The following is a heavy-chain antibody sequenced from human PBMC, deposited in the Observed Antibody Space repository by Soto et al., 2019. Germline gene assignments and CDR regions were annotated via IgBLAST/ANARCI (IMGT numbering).Heavy chain of an antibody. CDR3: ARARRYYDCELDP. D-gene: IGHD3-22*01. J-gene: IGHJ5*02. CDR1: GDSISRGAYY. Sequence: SETLSLTCTVSGDSISRGAYYWTWIRQHPVKGLEWIGYISNSGRTYHNQSLKNRLTISLDSAENHFSVRLTSVTSADTAMYYCARARRYYDCELDPWGQGTLVTVS. CDR2: ISNSGRT. V-gene: IGHV4-31*03.